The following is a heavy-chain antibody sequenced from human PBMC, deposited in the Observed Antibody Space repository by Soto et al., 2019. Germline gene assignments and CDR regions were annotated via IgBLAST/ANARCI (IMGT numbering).Heavy chain of an antibody. CDR3: ARGIEDTAMATLYYYGMDV. D-gene: IGHD5-18*01. J-gene: IGHJ6*02. Sequence: SPTLSLTCAVYGGSFSGYYWSWIRQPPGKGLEWIGEINHSGSTNYNPSLKSRVTISVDTSKNQFSLKLGSVTAADTAVYYCARGIEDTAMATLYYYGMDVWGQGTTVTVSS. CDR1: GGSFSGYY. V-gene: IGHV4-34*01. CDR2: INHSGST.